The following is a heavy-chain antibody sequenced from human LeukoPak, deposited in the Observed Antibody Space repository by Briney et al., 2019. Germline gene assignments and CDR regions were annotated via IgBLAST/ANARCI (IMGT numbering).Heavy chain of an antibody. J-gene: IGHJ4*02. CDR3: ARDSGVHSGSPFDY. CDR1: GFSFSTYW. CDR2: IWYDGSNK. D-gene: IGHD3-10*01. Sequence: TGGSLRLSCAASGFSFSTYWMSWVRQAPGKGLEWVAVIWYDGSNKYYADSVKGRFTISRDNSKNTLYLQMNSLRAEDTAVYYCARDSGVHSGSPFDYWGQGTLVTVSS. V-gene: IGHV3-33*08.